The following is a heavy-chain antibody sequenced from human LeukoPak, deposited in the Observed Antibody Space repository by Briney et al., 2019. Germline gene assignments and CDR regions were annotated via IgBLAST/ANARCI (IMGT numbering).Heavy chain of an antibody. V-gene: IGHV5-51*01. CDR3: ARLVLTPTNDC. Sequence: NPGESLKISCRGSGYSFTTYWIGWVRQMPGKGLEWVAIIYPGDSDTRYSPSFQGQVTISADKSISTAYLQWSSLKASDTAIYYCARLVLTPTNDCWGQGTLVTVSS. J-gene: IGHJ4*02. CDR2: IYPGDSDT. CDR1: GYSFTTYW. D-gene: IGHD2-21*02.